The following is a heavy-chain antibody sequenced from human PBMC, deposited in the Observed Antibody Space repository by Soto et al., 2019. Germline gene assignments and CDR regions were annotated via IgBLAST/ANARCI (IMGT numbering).Heavy chain of an antibody. CDR3: ARDSGARYFDS. D-gene: IGHD3-10*01. Sequence: TSETLSLTCTVSGGSISSYYWSWIRQPPGKGLEWIGYIYYSGSTNYNPSLKSRVTISVDTSKNQFSLKLSSVTAADTAVYYCARDSGARYFDSWGQGTLVTVSS. CDR1: GGSISSYY. V-gene: IGHV4-59*01. CDR2: IYYSGST. J-gene: IGHJ4*02.